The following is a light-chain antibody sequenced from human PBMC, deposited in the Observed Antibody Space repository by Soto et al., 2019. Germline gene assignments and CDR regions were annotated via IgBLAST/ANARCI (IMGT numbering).Light chain of an antibody. Sequence: QSVLTQPPSTSWTPGQRVTISCSGSSSNIGSRSVHWFQQLPGTAPKLLIYRDNQRPSGVPDRFSGSKSGTSASLAISGLRSDDEADYYCAAWDDSLRGWVFGGGTKLTV. V-gene: IGLV1-47*01. J-gene: IGLJ3*02. CDR1: SSNIGSRS. CDR2: RDN. CDR3: AAWDDSLRGWV.